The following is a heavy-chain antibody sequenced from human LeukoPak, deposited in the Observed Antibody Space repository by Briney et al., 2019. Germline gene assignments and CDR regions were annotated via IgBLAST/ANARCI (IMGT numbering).Heavy chain of an antibody. Sequence: GGSLRLSCAASGFTFSSYNMNWVRQAPGKGLEWVSSISSSSSSIYYADSVKGRFTISRDNAKNSLYLQLNSLRVEDTAVYYCARETSSSSLYDYWGQGTLVTVSS. CDR2: ISSSSSSI. V-gene: IGHV3-21*01. J-gene: IGHJ4*02. CDR3: ARETSSSSLYDY. CDR1: GFTFSSYN. D-gene: IGHD6-6*01.